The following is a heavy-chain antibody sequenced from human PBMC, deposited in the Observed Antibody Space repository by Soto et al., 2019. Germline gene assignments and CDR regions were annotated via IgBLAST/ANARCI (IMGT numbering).Heavy chain of an antibody. CDR2: IYYSGST. CDR1: GGSISSYY. D-gene: IGHD3-3*01. Sequence: PSETLSLTCTVSGGSISSYYWSWIRQPPGKGLEWIGYIYYSGSTNYNPSLKSRVTISVDTSKNQFSLKLSSVTAADTAAYYCARSYDFWSGSQPSSFDPWGQGTLVTVSS. J-gene: IGHJ5*02. CDR3: ARSYDFWSGSQPSSFDP. V-gene: IGHV4-59*01.